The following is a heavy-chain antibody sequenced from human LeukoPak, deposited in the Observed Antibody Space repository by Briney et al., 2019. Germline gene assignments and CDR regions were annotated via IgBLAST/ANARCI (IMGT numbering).Heavy chain of an antibody. J-gene: IGHJ4*02. Sequence: SSETLSLTCTVSGGSISSSSYYWGWIRQPPGKGLEWIGSIYYSGSTYYNPSLKSRVTISVDTSKNQFSLKLSSVTAADTAVYYCARQMGRWLQDVWGQGTLVTVSS. V-gene: IGHV4-39*01. CDR1: GGSISSSSYY. CDR2: IYYSGST. CDR3: ARQMGRWLQDV. D-gene: IGHD5-24*01.